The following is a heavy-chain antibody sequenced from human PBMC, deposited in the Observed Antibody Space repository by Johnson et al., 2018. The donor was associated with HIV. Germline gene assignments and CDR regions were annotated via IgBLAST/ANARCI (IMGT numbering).Heavy chain of an antibody. J-gene: IGHJ3*02. Sequence: EVQLVESGGGLVQPGRSLRLSCAASGFTFDDYAMHWVRQAPGKGLEWVSGISWNSGSIGYADSVKGRFTISRDNAKKSLYLQMNSLRAEDTAVYYCAKNQEVSREDAFDIWGQGTMVTVSS. CDR1: GFTFDDYA. CDR3: AKNQEVSREDAFDI. V-gene: IGHV3-9*01. CDR2: ISWNSGSI. D-gene: IGHD3-3*02.